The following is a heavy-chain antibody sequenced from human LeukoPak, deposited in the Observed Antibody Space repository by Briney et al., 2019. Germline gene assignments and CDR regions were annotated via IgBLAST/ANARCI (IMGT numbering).Heavy chain of an antibody. CDR1: GYTFTSYY. Sequence: ASVKVSCKAPGYTFTSYYMHWVRQAPGQGLEWMGIINPSGGSTSYAQKFQGRVTITADKSTSTAYMELSSLRSEDTAVYYCARVTQADGLIYYYDSSGYRNSLPSGYFDYWGQGTLVTVSS. CDR3: ARVTQADGLIYYYDSSGYRNSLPSGYFDY. CDR2: INPSGGST. D-gene: IGHD3-22*01. J-gene: IGHJ4*02. V-gene: IGHV1-46*01.